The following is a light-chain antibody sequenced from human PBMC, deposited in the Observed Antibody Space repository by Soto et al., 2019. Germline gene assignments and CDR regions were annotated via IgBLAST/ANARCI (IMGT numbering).Light chain of an antibody. CDR1: QSISSW. Sequence: DTQMTQSPSTLTASLGDRATITCRASQSISSWLAWYQQKQGKALKLLIYDASSLESGVPSRFSGSGSGTEFTLTISSLQPDDFATYYCQQYNSYSTFGQGTKVEIK. J-gene: IGKJ1*01. CDR2: DAS. CDR3: QQYNSYST. V-gene: IGKV1-5*01.